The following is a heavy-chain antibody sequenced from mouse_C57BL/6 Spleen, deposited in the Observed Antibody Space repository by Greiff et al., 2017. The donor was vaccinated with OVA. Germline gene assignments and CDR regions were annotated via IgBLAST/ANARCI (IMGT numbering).Heavy chain of an antibody. J-gene: IGHJ4*01. CDR2: INPNNGGT. Sequence: EVQLQQSGPELVKPGASVKISCKASGYTFTDYYMNWVKQSHGKSLEWIGDINPNNGGTGYNQKFKGKATLTVDKSSSTAYMELRSLTSEDSAVYYCAKGIYYGNHFFYAMDYWGQGTSVTVSS. CDR1: GYTFTDYY. CDR3: AKGIYYGNHFFYAMDY. V-gene: IGHV1-26*01. D-gene: IGHD2-1*01.